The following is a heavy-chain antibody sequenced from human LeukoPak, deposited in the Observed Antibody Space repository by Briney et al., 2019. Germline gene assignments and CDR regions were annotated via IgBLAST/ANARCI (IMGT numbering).Heavy chain of an antibody. J-gene: IGHJ4*02. CDR1: GDTFSTYS. Sequence: ASVKVSCKASGDTFSTYSFSRVRQAPGQGLEFMGRIIPMLGITNYAQKFQARVTIIAEKSTNTAYMELSSLRSEGTAVYYCASPLEGSGSYYLRYWGQGTLLIVSS. V-gene: IGHV1-69*02. CDR2: IIPMLGIT. D-gene: IGHD3-10*01. CDR3: ASPLEGSGSYYLRY.